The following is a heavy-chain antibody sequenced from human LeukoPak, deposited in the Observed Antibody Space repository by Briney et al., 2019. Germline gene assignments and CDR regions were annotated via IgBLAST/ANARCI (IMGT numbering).Heavy chain of an antibody. CDR3: ARDHMGETTANWFDP. CDR2: IVVGSGNT. V-gene: IGHV1-58*01. CDR1: GFTFTSSA. Sequence: ASVKVSCKASGFTFTSSAVQWVRQARGQRLEWIGWIVVGSGNTNYAQKFQERVTITRDKSTSTAYMELSSLRSEDTAVYYCARDHMGETTANWFDPWGQGTLVTVSS. J-gene: IGHJ5*02. D-gene: IGHD3-16*01.